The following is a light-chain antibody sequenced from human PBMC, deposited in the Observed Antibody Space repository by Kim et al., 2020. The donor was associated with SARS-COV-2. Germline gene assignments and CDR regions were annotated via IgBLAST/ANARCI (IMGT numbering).Light chain of an antibody. CDR1: KLGDKY. CDR3: QAWDSSTWV. V-gene: IGLV3-1*01. J-gene: IGLJ3*02. CDR2: QDS. Sequence: SVSPGQTDSITCSGDKLGDKYACWYQQKPGQSPVLVIYQDSKRPSGIPERFSGSNSGNTATLTISGTQAMDEADYYCQAWDSSTWVFGGGTQLTV.